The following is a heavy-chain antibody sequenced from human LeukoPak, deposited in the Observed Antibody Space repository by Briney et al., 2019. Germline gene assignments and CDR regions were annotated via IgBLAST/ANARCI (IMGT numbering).Heavy chain of an antibody. D-gene: IGHD5-24*01. CDR1: GDSINNYY. J-gene: IGHJ4*02. V-gene: IGHV4-4*07. CDR3: AREGDGYNSDAFDY. Sequence: SETLSLTCSVSGDSINNYYWTWIRQPAGKGLEWIGRIYTSGSTNYNPSLKSRVTISVDTSKNQFSLKLSSVTAADTAVYYCAREGDGYNSDAFDYWGQGTLVTVSS. CDR2: IYTSGST.